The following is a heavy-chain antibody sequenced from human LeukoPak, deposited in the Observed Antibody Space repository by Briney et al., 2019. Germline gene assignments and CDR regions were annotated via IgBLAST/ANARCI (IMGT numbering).Heavy chain of an antibody. CDR3: AKDHLPGIVVADRDY. Sequence: PGGSLRLSCAASGFTFSRYAVHWVRQAPGKGLEWVAVISHDTSNQYYADSVRGRFTISRDNSKNTLYLQINSLRAEDTAVYYCAKDHLPGIVVADRDYWGQGTLVTVSS. CDR1: GFTFSRYA. CDR2: ISHDTSNQ. J-gene: IGHJ4*02. V-gene: IGHV3-30*04. D-gene: IGHD6-19*01.